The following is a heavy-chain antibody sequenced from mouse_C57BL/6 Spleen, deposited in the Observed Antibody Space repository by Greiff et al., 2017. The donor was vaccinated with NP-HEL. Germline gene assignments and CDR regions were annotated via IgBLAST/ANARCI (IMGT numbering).Heavy chain of an antibody. D-gene: IGHD4-1*01. CDR3: ARSEGTVAWFAY. V-gene: IGHV1-4*01. CDR2: INPSSGYT. J-gene: IGHJ3*01. CDR1: GYTFTSYT. Sequence: QVQLQQSGAELARPGASVKMSCKASGYTFTSYTMHWVKQRPGQGLEWIGYINPSSGYTKYNQKFKDKATLTADKSSSTAYMQLSSLTSEDSAVYYCARSEGTVAWFAYWGQGTLVTVS.